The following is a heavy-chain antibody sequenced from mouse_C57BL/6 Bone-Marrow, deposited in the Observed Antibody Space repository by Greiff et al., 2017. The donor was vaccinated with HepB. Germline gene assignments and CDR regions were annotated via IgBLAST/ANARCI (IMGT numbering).Heavy chain of an antibody. Sequence: QVQLQQSGAELVRPGPSVKMSCKASGYTFTNYWIGWAKQRPGHGLEWIGDIYPGGGYTNYNEQFKGKATLTADKSSSTAYMQFSSLTSEDSAIYYCARWGGSGYPDDWGKGTTLTVYS. D-gene: IGHD1-1*01. J-gene: IGHJ2*01. CDR1: GYTFTNYW. V-gene: IGHV1-63*01. CDR3: ARWGGSGYPDD. CDR2: IYPGGGYT.